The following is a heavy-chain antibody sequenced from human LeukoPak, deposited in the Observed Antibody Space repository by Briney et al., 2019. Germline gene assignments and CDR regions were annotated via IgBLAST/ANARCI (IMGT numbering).Heavy chain of an antibody. Sequence: ASVKVSCKASGYIFTAYYIHWLRLAPGQGLEWMGWINPNSGGTSFALNFQGRVTLTRDTSISTVYMELSRLRSDDTAVYYCARDLSGGALGAFDIWGQGTMVTVSS. D-gene: IGHD2-15*01. V-gene: IGHV1-2*02. CDR1: GYIFTAYY. J-gene: IGHJ3*02. CDR3: ARDLSGGALGAFDI. CDR2: INPNSGGT.